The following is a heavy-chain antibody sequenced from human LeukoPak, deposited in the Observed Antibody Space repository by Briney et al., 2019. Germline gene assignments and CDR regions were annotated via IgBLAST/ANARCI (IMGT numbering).Heavy chain of an antibody. Sequence: GGALRLSCAASGFTFSRYAIRWVHQAPGKGLKCVSSVSTDGDTYYTDSVKGRFTISRDVSRNTLFLQMISLRAEDTALYYCAKGSSGFDYWGQGTLVTVSS. CDR2: VSTDGDT. V-gene: IGHV3-23*01. CDR3: AKGSSGFDY. D-gene: IGHD3-22*01. J-gene: IGHJ4*02. CDR1: GFTFSRYA.